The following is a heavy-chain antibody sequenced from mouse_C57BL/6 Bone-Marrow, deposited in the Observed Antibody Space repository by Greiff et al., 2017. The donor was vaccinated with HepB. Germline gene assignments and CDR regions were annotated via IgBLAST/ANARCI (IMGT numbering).Heavy chain of an antibody. J-gene: IGHJ2*01. CDR2: INPNDGGT. CDR1: GYTFTDYN. CDR3: AREGNSLFHY. V-gene: IGHV1-18*01. Sequence: VQLQQSGPELVKPGASVKIPCKASGYTFTDYNMDWVKQSHGKSLEWIGDINPNDGGTNYTQKFKGKATLTVDKSSITAYMELRSLTSEDTAVYYCAREGNSLFHYGGQGTTLTVSS.